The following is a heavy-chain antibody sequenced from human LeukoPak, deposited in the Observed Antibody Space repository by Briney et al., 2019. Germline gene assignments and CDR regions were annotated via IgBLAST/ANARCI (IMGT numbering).Heavy chain of an antibody. Sequence: ASVKVSCKASGYTFTRYYIHWVRQAPGQGLEWKGTINPSGGSTSYAQKFQGRLTVTRDMSTSTVYMELSSLGSEDTAVYYCARNGENYYYYYMDLWGKGTTVTVSS. CDR3: ARNGENYYYYYMDL. CDR2: INPSGGST. CDR1: GYTFTRYY. D-gene: IGHD3-10*01. J-gene: IGHJ6*03. V-gene: IGHV1-46*01.